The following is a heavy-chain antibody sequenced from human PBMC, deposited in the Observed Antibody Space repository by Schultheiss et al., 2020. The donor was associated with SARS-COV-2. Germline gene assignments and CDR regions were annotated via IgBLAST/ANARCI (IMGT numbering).Heavy chain of an antibody. CDR2: ISSGSGSQNT. D-gene: IGHD5-18*01. CDR1: GFTFSSYA. CDR3: AKASDPSIHLWHFDY. V-gene: IGHV3-23*01. J-gene: IGHJ4*02. Sequence: GGSLRLSCAASGFTFSSYAMNWVRQAPGKGLEWVSGISSGSGSQNTYYGDAVKGRFAISRDNSKNTLYLQINDLRADDTALYYCAKASDPSIHLWHFDYWGQGAQVTVSS.